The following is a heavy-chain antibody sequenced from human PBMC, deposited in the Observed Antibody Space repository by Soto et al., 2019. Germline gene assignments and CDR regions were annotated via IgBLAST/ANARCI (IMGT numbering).Heavy chain of an antibody. V-gene: IGHV1-3*01. J-gene: IGHJ5*02. CDR3: ARDWPQMRGRWFDP. D-gene: IGHD3-10*01. CDR1: GYTFPSYA. CDR2: INAGNGNT. Sequence: GSLKISCQASGYTFPSYAIHWVRQAPGQRLEWMGWINAGNGNTKYSQKFQERVTLTRDTSASTAYMELSSLRSEDTAVYYCARDWPQMRGRWFDPWGQGSTGTVSA.